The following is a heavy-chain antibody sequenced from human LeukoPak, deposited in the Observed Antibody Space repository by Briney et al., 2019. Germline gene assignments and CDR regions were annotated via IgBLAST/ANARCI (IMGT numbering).Heavy chain of an antibody. V-gene: IGHV4-34*01. Sequence: KPSETLSLTCAVYGGSFSGYYWSWIRQPPGKGLEWIGEINHSGSTNYNPSLKSRVTISVDTSKNQFSLKLSSVTAADTAVYYCARNRGNWNTMIYYYYGMDVWGKGTTVTVSS. D-gene: IGHD1-1*01. CDR3: ARNRGNWNTMIYYYYGMDV. J-gene: IGHJ6*04. CDR1: GGSFSGYY. CDR2: INHSGST.